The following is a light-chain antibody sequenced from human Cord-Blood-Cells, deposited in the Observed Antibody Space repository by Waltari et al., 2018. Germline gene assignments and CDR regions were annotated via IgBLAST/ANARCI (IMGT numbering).Light chain of an antibody. CDR3: SSYTSSSTLRV. CDR2: DVS. V-gene: IGLV2-14*03. Sequence: QSALTQPASVSGSPGQSITISCTGTSRDVGGYNYVSSYQQHHGKAPKLVIYDVSNRPSVVSNRFSGSKSGNTASLTISGLQAEDEADYYCSSYTSSSTLRVFGGGTKLTVL. CDR1: SRDVGGYNY. J-gene: IGLJ3*02.